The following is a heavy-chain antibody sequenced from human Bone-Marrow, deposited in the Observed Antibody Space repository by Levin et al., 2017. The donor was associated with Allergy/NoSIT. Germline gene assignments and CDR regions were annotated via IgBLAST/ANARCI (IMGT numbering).Heavy chain of an antibody. J-gene: IGHJ4*02. CDR1: GFTFSSNY. CDR3: ARYGGRCSGGSCYGGFFDY. CDR2: IYSGGST. Sequence: PGGSLRLSCAASGFTFSSNYMSWVRQAPGKGLEWVSVIYSGGSTYYADSVKGRFTISRDNSKNTLYLQMNSLRAEDTAVYYCARYGGRCSGGSCYGGFFDYWGQGTLVTVSS. D-gene: IGHD2-15*01. V-gene: IGHV3-66*01.